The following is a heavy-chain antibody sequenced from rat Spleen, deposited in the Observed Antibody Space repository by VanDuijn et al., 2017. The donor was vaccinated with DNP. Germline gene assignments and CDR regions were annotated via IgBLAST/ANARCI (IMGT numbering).Heavy chain of an antibody. CDR1: GFTFSNYD. Sequence: EVQLVESGGGLVQPGRSLKLSCAASGFTFSNYDMAWVRQAPTKGLEWVASISTSGGSTYYRDSVKGRFTVSRDNAKSTLYLQMDSLRSEDTATYYCARPYTTGMDWGQGVMVTVSS. CDR3: ARPYTTGMD. J-gene: IGHJ2*01. V-gene: IGHV5-25*01. CDR2: ISTSGGST. D-gene: IGHD1-7*01.